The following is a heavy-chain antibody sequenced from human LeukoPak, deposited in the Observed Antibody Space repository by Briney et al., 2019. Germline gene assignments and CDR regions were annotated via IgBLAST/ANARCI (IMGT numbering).Heavy chain of an antibody. Sequence: PGGSLRLSCAASGFTFSNYGLSWIRQPPGKGLEWIGEINHSGSTNSNPSLKSRVTVSVDTSKNLFSLKLSSVTAADTAVYYCARRGRHSQFDYWGQGTLVTVSS. CDR3: ARRGRHSQFDY. CDR1: GFTFSNYG. J-gene: IGHJ4*02. V-gene: IGHV4-34*01. D-gene: IGHD2-15*01. CDR2: INHSGST.